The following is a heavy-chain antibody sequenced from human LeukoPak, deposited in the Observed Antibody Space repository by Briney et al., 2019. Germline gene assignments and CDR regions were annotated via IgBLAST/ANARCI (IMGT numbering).Heavy chain of an antibody. V-gene: IGHV3-23*01. CDR3: ARSGVAATPRASDC. CDR2: ISASGST. Sequence: GGSLRLSCAASGFPLTNYAISWVRQAPGKGLEWVSAISASGSTYYADSVKGHFTISRDNSSNTLYLQMNSLKAEATAVYYCARSGVAATPRASDCWGQGTLVTVSS. CDR1: GFPLTNYA. J-gene: IGHJ4*02. D-gene: IGHD2-15*01.